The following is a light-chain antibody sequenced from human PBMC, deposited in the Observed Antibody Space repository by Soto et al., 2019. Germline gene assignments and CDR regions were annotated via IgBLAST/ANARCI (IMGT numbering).Light chain of an antibody. CDR2: DVS. Sequence: QSVLTPPASGSGSPGQSITISCTGTSSDVGGYNYVSWYQQHPGKAPKFMIYDVSNRPSGVSNRFSGSKSGNTASLTISGLQAEDEADYYCTSYTTSNTRQIVFGTGTKVTVL. J-gene: IGLJ1*01. CDR1: SSDVGGYNY. CDR3: TSYTTSNTRQIV. V-gene: IGLV2-14*01.